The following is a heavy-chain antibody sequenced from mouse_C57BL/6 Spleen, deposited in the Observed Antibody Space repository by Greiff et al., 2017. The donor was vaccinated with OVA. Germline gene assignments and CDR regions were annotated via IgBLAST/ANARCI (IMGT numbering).Heavy chain of an antibody. J-gene: IGHJ3*01. Sequence: QVHVKQSGAELVRPGTSVKVSCKASGYAFTNYLIEWVKQRPGQGLEWIGVINPGSGGTNYNEKFKGKATLTADKSSSTAYMQLSSLTSEDSAVYFCARDVATSGFAYWGQGTLVTVSA. CDR2: INPGSGGT. V-gene: IGHV1-54*01. CDR1: GYAFTNYL. CDR3: ARDVATSGFAY. D-gene: IGHD1-1*01.